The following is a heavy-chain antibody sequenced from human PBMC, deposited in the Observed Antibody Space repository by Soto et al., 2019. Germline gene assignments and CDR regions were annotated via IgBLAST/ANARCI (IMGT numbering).Heavy chain of an antibody. Sequence: QVQLVESGGGVVQPGRTLSLSCAASGFTFNIHGMHWVRQAPGKGLEWVAVVWSDGNHKFYADSVRGRFTISRDNSKNTLDLQVDSLRVEDTGVYYCVREGPISGTGAFDIWGQGTKVTVSS. CDR1: GFTFNIHG. J-gene: IGHJ3*02. CDR3: VREGPISGTGAFDI. V-gene: IGHV3-33*01. D-gene: IGHD6-25*01. CDR2: VWSDGNHK.